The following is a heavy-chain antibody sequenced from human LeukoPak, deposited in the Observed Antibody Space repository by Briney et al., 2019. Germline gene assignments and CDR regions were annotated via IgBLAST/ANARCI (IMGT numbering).Heavy chain of an antibody. CDR3: ARDYGDYVPDY. CDR2: INPSGGST. CDR1: GYTFTSYY. Sequence: GASVKVSCKASGYTFTSYYMHWVRQAPGQGLEWMGIINPSGGSTSYAQKFQGRVTMTRDASTSTVYMELSSLRSEDTAVYYCARDYGDYVPDYWGQGTLVTVSS. V-gene: IGHV1-46*01. J-gene: IGHJ4*02. D-gene: IGHD4-17*01.